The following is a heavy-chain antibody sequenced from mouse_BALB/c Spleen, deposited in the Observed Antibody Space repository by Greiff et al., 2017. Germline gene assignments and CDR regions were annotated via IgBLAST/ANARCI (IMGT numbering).Heavy chain of an antibody. D-gene: IGHD2-9*01. CDR1: GFSLTSYG. Sequence: VQVVESGPGLVAPSQSLSITCTVSGFSLTSYGVHWVRQPPGKGLEWLGVIWAGGSTNYNSALMSRLSISKDNSKSQVFLKMNSLQTDDTAMYYCARGPSYGYGSMDYWGQGTSVTVSS. V-gene: IGHV2-9*02. J-gene: IGHJ4*01. CDR3: ARGPSYGYGSMDY. CDR2: IWAGGST.